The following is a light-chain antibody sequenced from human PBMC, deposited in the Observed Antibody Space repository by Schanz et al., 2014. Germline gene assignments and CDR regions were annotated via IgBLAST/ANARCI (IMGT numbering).Light chain of an antibody. V-gene: IGKV3-20*01. Sequence: DIVLTQSPGTLSLSPGERATLSCRASQSVFNNFLAWYQQKLGQAPRLLIYDASTRATGIPDRFSGSGSGTDFTLTISGLEPEDFAVYYCQQYGSPPTTFGQGTKVEIK. J-gene: IGKJ1*01. CDR2: DAS. CDR1: QSVFNNF. CDR3: QQYGSPPTT.